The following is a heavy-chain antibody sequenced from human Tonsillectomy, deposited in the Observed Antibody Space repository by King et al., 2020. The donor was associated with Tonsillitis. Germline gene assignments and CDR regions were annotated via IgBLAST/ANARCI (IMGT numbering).Heavy chain of an antibody. CDR2: IIPMFGTT. CDR3: ARDQTASSGWPGWFDP. V-gene: IGHV1-69*06. Sequence: EQLVQSGAEVKKPGSSVKVSCKASGGTFSSYAISWVRQAPGQGLEWMGGIIPMFGTTNYAQKFQGRVTITADKSTSTAYMELTSLRSEDTAVYYCARDQTASSGWPGWFDPWGQGTLVTVSS. J-gene: IGHJ5*02. D-gene: IGHD6-19*01. CDR1: GGTFSSYA.